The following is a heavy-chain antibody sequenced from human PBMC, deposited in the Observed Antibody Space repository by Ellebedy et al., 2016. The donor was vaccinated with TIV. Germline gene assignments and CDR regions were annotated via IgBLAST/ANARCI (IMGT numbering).Heavy chain of an antibody. J-gene: IGHJ3*02. CDR1: GFTFSDYY. CDR2: ISSSGSTI. D-gene: IGHD1-1*01. Sequence: GESLKISCAASGFTFSDYYMSWIRQAPGKGLEWVSYISSSGSTIYYADSVKGRFTISRDNAKNSLYLQMNSLRAEDTAVYYCARVVGQLERLGSVAFDIWGQGTMVTVSS. V-gene: IGHV3-11*04. CDR3: ARVVGQLERLGSVAFDI.